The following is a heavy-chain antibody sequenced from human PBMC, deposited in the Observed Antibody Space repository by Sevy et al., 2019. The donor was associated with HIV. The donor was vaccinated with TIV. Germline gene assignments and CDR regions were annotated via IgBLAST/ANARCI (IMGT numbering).Heavy chain of an antibody. CDR2: IGQDGSNK. V-gene: IGHV3-33*01. CDR3: ARDYYDSTAPDC. Sequence: GGSLRLSCAASGFTFNTYAMHWVRQAPGKGLEWVAVIGQDGSNKLYADSVKGRFSISRDKSKKIVYLQMNSLRADDAAVYYCARDYYDSTAPDCWGQGTLVTVSS. J-gene: IGHJ4*02. D-gene: IGHD3-22*01. CDR1: GFTFNTYA.